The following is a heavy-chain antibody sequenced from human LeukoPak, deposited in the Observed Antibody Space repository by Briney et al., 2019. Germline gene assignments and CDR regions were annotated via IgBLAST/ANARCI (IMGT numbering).Heavy chain of an antibody. D-gene: IGHD5-24*01. J-gene: IGHJ4*02. CDR1: GGSISSSSYY. CDR3: ARDQLDH. Sequence: SETLSLTCTVSGGSISSSSYYWGWIRQPPGKGLEWVSTAFVGGDTYYAASVKGRFTLSKDSSRNTMFLQMHGLRPEDTAVYYCARDQLDHWGQGTLVAVSP. CDR2: AFVGGDT. V-gene: IGHV4-39*02.